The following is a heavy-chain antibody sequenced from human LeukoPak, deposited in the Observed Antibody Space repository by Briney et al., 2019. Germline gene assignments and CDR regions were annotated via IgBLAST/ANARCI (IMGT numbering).Heavy chain of an antibody. Sequence: GGSPRLSCAASGFTFSSYAMHWVRQAPGKGLEWVAVISYDGSNKYYADSVKGRFTISRDNSTNTLYLQMNSLRAEDTAIYYCAKNGDRGAYCTGGTCYPYFYYYMDVWGKGTTVTI. V-gene: IGHV3-30*04. CDR2: ISYDGSNK. CDR3: AKNGDRGAYCTGGTCYPYFYYYMDV. J-gene: IGHJ6*03. CDR1: GFTFSSYA. D-gene: IGHD2-15*01.